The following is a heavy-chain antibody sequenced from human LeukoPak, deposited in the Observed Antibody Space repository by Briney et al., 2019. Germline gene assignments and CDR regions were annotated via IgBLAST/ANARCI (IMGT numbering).Heavy chain of an antibody. J-gene: IGHJ4*02. D-gene: IGHD6-6*01. CDR2: INPNSGGT. Sequence: ASVKVSCKASGYMFTDYYMHWVRQAPGQGLEWMGWINPNSGGTNYAQKFQGRVTMTRDTSISTVYMEMSRLRSDDTAVYYCARESVPAVAARRGLNYWGQGTLVAVSS. CDR3: ARESVPAVAARRGLNY. CDR1: GYMFTDYY. V-gene: IGHV1-2*02.